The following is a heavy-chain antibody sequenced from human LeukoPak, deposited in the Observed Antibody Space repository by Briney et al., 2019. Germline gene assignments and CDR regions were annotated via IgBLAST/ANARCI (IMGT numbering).Heavy chain of an antibody. Sequence: SGTLSLTCAVSGGSISSSNWWSWVRQPPGKGLEWIGEIYHSGSTNYNPSLKSRVTISVDKSKNQFSLKLSSVTAADTAVYYCARDNSGSYYPEFDYWGQGTLVTVSS. J-gene: IGHJ4*02. CDR3: ARDNSGSYYPEFDY. D-gene: IGHD1-26*01. V-gene: IGHV4-4*02. CDR1: GGSISSSNW. CDR2: IYHSGST.